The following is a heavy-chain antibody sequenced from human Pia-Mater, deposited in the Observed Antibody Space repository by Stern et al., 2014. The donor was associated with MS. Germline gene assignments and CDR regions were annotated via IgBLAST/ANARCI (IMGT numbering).Heavy chain of an antibody. CDR1: GDTFSSYA. V-gene: IGHV1-69*01. D-gene: IGHD1-26*01. CDR2: LIPFFGAT. CDR3: ALRRSYYVY. Sequence: VQLEESGAEVKKPGSSVKGSCKASGDTFSSYALSWVRQAPGQGLEWMGGLIPFFGATRYAQKFQGRVTITPEESTGTAFLELSSLTSEDTAVYYCALRRSYYVYWGQGTLVTVSS. J-gene: IGHJ4*02.